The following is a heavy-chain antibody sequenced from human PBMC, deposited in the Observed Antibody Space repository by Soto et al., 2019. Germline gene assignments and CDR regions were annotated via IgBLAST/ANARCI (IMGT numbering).Heavy chain of an antibody. Sequence: GGSLRLSCAASGFTFSSYAMSWVRQAPGKGLEWVSAISGSGGSTYYADSVKGRFTISRDNSKNTLYLQMNSLRAEDTAVYYCAKASHYYDSSGQIDYWGQGTLVTVSS. J-gene: IGHJ4*02. V-gene: IGHV3-23*01. CDR2: ISGSGGST. CDR3: AKASHYYDSSGQIDY. D-gene: IGHD3-22*01. CDR1: GFTFSSYA.